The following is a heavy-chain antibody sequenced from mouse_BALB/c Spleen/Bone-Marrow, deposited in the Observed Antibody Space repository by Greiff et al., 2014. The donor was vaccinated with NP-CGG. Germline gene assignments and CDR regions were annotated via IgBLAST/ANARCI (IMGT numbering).Heavy chain of an antibody. CDR1: GFSLTTYG. CDR2: IWAGGST. Sequence: QVQLKQSGPGLVAPSQSLSITCTVSGFSLTTYGVHWVRQPPGKGLEWLGVIWAGGSTNYTSALMSRLSISKDYSKSQVFLKMNSLQTDDTAMYYCARGVRHFDYWGQGTTLTVSS. V-gene: IGHV2-9*02. CDR3: ARGVRHFDY. J-gene: IGHJ2*01.